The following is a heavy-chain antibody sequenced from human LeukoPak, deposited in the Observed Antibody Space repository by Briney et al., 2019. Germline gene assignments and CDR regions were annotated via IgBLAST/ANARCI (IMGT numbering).Heavy chain of an antibody. D-gene: IGHD3-16*01. CDR3: ARDLGPAPLDAFDI. Sequence: ASVKVSCKASGGTFSSYAISWVRQAPGQGLEWMGIINPSGGSTSYAQKFQGRVTMTRDTSTSTVYMELSSLRSEDTAVYYCARDLGPAPLDAFDIWGQGTMVTVSS. CDR2: INPSGGST. CDR1: GGTFSSYA. V-gene: IGHV1-46*01. J-gene: IGHJ3*02.